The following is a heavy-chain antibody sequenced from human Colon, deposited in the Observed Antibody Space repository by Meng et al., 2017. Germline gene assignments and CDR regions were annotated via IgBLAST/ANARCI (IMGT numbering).Heavy chain of an antibody. V-gene: IGHV3-69-1*01. CDR3: AKSSCSGGSCYFQD. J-gene: IGHJ1*01. D-gene: IGHD2-15*01. Sequence: NWVRQAPGKGLEWLSSISRSSYIYYADTVKGRFSIARDNAKKSLYLQMKSLRAEDTAVYYCAKSSCSGGSCYFQDWGQGTLVTVSS. CDR2: ISRSSYI.